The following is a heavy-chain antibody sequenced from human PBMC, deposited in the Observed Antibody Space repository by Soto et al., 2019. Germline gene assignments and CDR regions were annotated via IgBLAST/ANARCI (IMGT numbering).Heavy chain of an antibody. CDR2: IYYSQST. CDR1: GGSISSGGYY. CDR3: ARTVSGGFDY. J-gene: IGHJ4*01. Sequence: SETLSLTCTVSGGSISSGGYYWTWIRQDPGKGLEWIGYIYYSQSTNYNPSLVGRVTVSVDTSKSQLSLNLNSVTAADTAVYYCARTVSGGFDYWGQGILVTVYS. V-gene: IGHV4-31*03.